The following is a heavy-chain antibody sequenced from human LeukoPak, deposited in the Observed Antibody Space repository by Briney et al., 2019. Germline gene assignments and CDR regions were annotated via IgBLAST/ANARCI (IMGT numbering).Heavy chain of an antibody. J-gene: IGHJ4*02. CDR3: ARAWGLRPLDY. D-gene: IGHD1-26*01. CDR2: IYYSGST. V-gene: IGHV4-61*01. CDR1: GGSVSSGSYY. Sequence: PSETLSLTCTVSGGSVSSGSYYWSWIRQPPGKGLEWIGYIYYSGSTNYNPSLKSRVTISVDTSKNQFSLKLSSVTAADTAVYYCARAWGLRPLDYWGQGTLATVSS.